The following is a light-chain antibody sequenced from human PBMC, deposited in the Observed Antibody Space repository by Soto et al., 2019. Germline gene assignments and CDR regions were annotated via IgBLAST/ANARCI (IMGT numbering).Light chain of an antibody. Sequence: EIVLTQSPATLSLSPGERATLSCRASQSVSSYLAWYQQKPGQAPRLLIYDAPNRATGISARFSGSGSGTDFTLTISSLEPEDFAVYYCQQRSNWPPLITFGQGTRLEIK. CDR2: DAP. CDR1: QSVSSY. J-gene: IGKJ5*01. V-gene: IGKV3-11*01. CDR3: QQRSNWPPLIT.